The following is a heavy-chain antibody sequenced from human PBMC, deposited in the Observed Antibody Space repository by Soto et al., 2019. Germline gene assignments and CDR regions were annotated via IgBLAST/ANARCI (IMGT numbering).Heavy chain of an antibody. D-gene: IGHD7-27*01. CDR2: IYYSGST. Sequence: QLQLQESGPGLVKPSETLSLTCTVSGGSISSYYWGWIRRPPGKGLEWIGSIYYSGSTYYNPSLKKRVPRAVDTSKNQFSLQLTSVTAADTAVYYCARRWGYSFDSWGQGTLVTVSS. CDR3: ARRWGYSFDS. V-gene: IGHV4-39*01. J-gene: IGHJ4*02. CDR1: GGSISSYY.